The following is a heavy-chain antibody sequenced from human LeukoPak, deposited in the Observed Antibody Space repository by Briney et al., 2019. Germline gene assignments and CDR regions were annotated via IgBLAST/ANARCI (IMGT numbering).Heavy chain of an antibody. CDR1: RYTFTGYY. D-gene: IGHD3-10*01. Sequence: GASVKVSCKASRYTFTGYYMHWVRQAPGQGLEWMGWINPNSGGTNYAQKFQGRVTMTRDTSISTAYMELSRLRSDDTAVYYCAREGGTLLWFGETRATRAGDAFDIWGQGTMVTVSS. V-gene: IGHV1-2*02. CDR3: AREGGTLLWFGETRATRAGDAFDI. J-gene: IGHJ3*02. CDR2: INPNSGGT.